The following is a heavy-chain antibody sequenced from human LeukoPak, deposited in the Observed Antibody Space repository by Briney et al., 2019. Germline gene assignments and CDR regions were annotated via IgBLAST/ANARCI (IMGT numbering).Heavy chain of an antibody. CDR1: GFTFSIYE. V-gene: IGHV3-48*03. Sequence: GGSLRLSCAASGFTFSIYEMNWVRQAPGKGVEWISYISTGCRTIFYADSVRGRFTISRDNAKNSLYLQMNSLRAEDTAVYFCARSGYYFDYWGQGTLVTVPS. CDR3: ARSGYYFDY. CDR2: ISTGCRTI. D-gene: IGHD6-13*01. J-gene: IGHJ4*02.